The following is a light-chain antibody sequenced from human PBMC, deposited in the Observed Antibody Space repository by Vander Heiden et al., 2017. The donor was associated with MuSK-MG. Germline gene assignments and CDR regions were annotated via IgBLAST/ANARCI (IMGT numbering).Light chain of an antibody. CDR2: DAS. V-gene: IGKV3-11*01. CDR1: QSVSSY. CDR3: QQRSNWPPR. J-gene: IGKJ3*01. Sequence: EIVLTQSPATLSLSPGERATLSCRASQSVSSYLAWYQQKPGQAPRLLIYDASNRATGIPARFSGSGSGKDVTLTISSLEPEDFAVYYCQQRSNWPPRFGPGTKVDIK.